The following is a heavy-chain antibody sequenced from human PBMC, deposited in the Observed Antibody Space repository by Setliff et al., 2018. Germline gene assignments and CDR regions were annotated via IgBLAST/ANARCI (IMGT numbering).Heavy chain of an antibody. Sequence: SETLSLTCAVYGGSFSGYFWSWIRQAPGRGLEWIGEINDRGSTHYNPPLKSRVTISIDTSKHQFSLKLTSVTAADTAVYYCATTTLGRYCRVCTGYFGYWGQGTLVTVSS. CDR2: INDRGST. J-gene: IGHJ4*02. CDR3: ATTTLGRYCRVCTGYFGY. V-gene: IGHV4-34*01. D-gene: IGHD2-8*02. CDR1: GGSFSGYF.